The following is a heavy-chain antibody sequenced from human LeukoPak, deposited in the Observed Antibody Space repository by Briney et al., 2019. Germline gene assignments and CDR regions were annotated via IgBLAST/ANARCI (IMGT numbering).Heavy chain of an antibody. D-gene: IGHD1-26*01. J-gene: IGHJ5*02. V-gene: IGHV3-23*01. Sequence: GGSLRLSCAASGFTFSSYAMSWVRQAPGKGLEWVSAISGSGGSTYYADSVKGRFTISRDNSKNTLHLQMNSLRAEDTAVYYCAKGGEPGDWFGPWGQGTLVTVSS. CDR1: GFTFSSYA. CDR2: ISGSGGST. CDR3: AKGGEPGDWFGP.